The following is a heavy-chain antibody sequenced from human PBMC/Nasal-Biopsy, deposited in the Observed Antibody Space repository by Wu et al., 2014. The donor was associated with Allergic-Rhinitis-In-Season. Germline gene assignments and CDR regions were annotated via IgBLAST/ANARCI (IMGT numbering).Heavy chain of an antibody. D-gene: IGHD3-16*01. CDR3: ARAPFRGIVVPDM. J-gene: IGHJ4*02. CDR1: GDSVSSSNYY. V-gene: IGHV4-39*07. CDR2: VYYSGAT. Sequence: LSLTCTVSGDSVSSSNYYWGWIRQPPGKGMEWIGNVYYSGATYYNPSLKSRVTVSADTSKNQFSLTLSSVTAADTAIYYCARAPFRGIVVPDMWGQGTLVTVSS.